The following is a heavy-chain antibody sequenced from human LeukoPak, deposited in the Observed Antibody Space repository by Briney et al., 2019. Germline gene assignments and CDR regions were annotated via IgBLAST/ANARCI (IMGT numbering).Heavy chain of an antibody. CDR1: GFTFSNYG. D-gene: IGHD3-22*01. J-gene: IGHJ4*02. CDR3: ARDDRDSSGYYYHDY. Sequence: GGSLRLSCAASGFTFSNYGMPWVRQAPGKGLEWVAVIWYDGSNKYYADSVKGRFTISRDNSKNTLYLQMNSLRAEDTAVYYCARDDRDSSGYYYHDYWGQGTLVTVSS. CDR2: IWYDGSNK. V-gene: IGHV3-33*01.